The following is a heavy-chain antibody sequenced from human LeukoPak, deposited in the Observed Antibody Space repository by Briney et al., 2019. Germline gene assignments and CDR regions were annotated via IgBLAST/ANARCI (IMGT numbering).Heavy chain of an antibody. CDR2: ISGSGGST. J-gene: IGHJ4*02. V-gene: IGHV3-23*01. D-gene: IGHD3-22*01. Sequence: GGSLRLSCAASGFTVSSNYMSWVRQAPGKGLEWVSAISGSGGSTYYADPVKGRFTISRDNSKNTLYLQMNSLRAEDTAVYYCAQQTYYYDSSGYFSDYWGQGTLVTVSS. CDR3: AQQTYYYDSSGYFSDY. CDR1: GFTVSSNY.